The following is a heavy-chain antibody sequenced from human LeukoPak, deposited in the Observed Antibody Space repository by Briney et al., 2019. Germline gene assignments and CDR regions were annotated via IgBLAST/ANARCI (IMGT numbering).Heavy chain of an antibody. Sequence: SETLSLTCTVSGGSISSYHWSWIRQPPGKGLEWIGYIFHSGNTNYNPSLKSRVTMSIDTSKNQFSLKLSYVTAADTAVYYCARTVFLAGWHFDFWGQGTLVTVSS. J-gene: IGHJ4*02. CDR3: ARTVFLAGWHFDF. V-gene: IGHV4-59*08. CDR2: IFHSGNT. CDR1: GGSISSYH. D-gene: IGHD3-9*01.